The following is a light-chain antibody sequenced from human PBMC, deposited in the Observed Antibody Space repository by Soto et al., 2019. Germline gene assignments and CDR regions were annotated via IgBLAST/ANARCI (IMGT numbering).Light chain of an antibody. V-gene: IGKV3-20*01. Sequence: IVVTQSPGTLSLSQGERATLSCRASQSVSSSYLAWYQQKPGQAPRLLIYRATGIPDRFSGSGSGTDFTLTISRLEPEDFAVYYCHEYGKSPWTFGQGTKVDIK. J-gene: IGKJ1*01. CDR3: HEYGKSPWT. CDR1: QSVSSSY.